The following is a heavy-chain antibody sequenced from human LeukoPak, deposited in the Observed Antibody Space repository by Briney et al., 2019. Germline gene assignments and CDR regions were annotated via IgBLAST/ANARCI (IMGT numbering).Heavy chain of an antibody. V-gene: IGHV3-53*01. Sequence: GGSLRLSCAASGFTVSSNYMSWVRQAPGKGLEWVSVIYSGGSTYYADSVKGRFTISRDNSKNTLHLQMNSLRAEDTAVYYCAREGDSSGYYFSYWGQGTLVTVSS. CDR2: IYSGGST. D-gene: IGHD3-22*01. J-gene: IGHJ4*02. CDR3: AREGDSSGYYFSY. CDR1: GFTVSSNY.